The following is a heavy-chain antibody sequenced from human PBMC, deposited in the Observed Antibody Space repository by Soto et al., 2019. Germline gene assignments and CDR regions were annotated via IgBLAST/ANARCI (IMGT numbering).Heavy chain of an antibody. CDR3: TRDASRDSSARGWFDP. V-gene: IGHV3-21*01. CDR2: ISSNSAYI. Sequence: GGALRVTCAASGFTFRSFTMNWVRQAPGKGLEWVSTISSNSAYIYYTDALRGRFTISRDNAKNSLHLQMNSLRAEDTAVYYCTRDASRDSSARGWFDPWGPGTLVPVYS. J-gene: IGHJ5*02. CDR1: GFTFRSFT. D-gene: IGHD6-13*01.